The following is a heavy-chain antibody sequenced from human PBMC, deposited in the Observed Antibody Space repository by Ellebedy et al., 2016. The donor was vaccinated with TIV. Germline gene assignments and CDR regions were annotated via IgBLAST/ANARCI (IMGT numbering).Heavy chain of an antibody. CDR3: ARVVWQLPVSYAFDI. V-gene: IGHV4-59*01. D-gene: IGHD2-15*01. CDR1: GGSISPYY. CDR2: ISYSGST. Sequence: MPSETLSLTCTVSGGSISPYYWSWIRQPPGKGLEWIGYISYSGSTNYYPSLQSRVTISVDASKNQFSLKLTPVTAADTAVYYCARVVWQLPVSYAFDIWGQGTVVTVSS. J-gene: IGHJ3*02.